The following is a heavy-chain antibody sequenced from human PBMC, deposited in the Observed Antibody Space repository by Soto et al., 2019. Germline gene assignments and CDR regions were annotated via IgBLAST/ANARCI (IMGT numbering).Heavy chain of an antibody. CDR3: ARDPLEGTWFDH. Sequence: QLQLQESGSGLVRPSQTLSLTCAVSGGSISSGGYSWNWIRQPPGKGLEWIGYIYHSGSTLYNPSLRCRVAISVDTSKNQFPRKLSSVTAADTAVYYCARDPLEGTWFDHWGQGTLVTVSS. J-gene: IGHJ5*02. D-gene: IGHD3-10*01. CDR1: GGSISSGGYS. V-gene: IGHV4-30-2*01. CDR2: IYHSGST.